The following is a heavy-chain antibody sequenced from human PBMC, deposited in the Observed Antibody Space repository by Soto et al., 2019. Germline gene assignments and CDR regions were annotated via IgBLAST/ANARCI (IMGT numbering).Heavy chain of an antibody. D-gene: IGHD1-20*01. CDR3: ARGITGTTFDY. V-gene: IGHV3-53*01. CDR1: GFTVTNNY. Sequence: GGSLRLSCAASGFTVTNNYMSWVRQAPGRGLEWVSVIYASGTTYYADSVKGRFTNSRDYSKNTLYLQMNSLRAEDTAVYYCARGITGTTFDYWGQGALVTVSS. J-gene: IGHJ4*02. CDR2: IYASGTT.